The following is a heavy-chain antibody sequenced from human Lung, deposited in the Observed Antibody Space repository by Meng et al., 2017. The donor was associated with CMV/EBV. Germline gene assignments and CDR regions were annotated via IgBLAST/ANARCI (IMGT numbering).Heavy chain of an antibody. D-gene: IGHD3-10*01. Sequence: QLLRQGGGPVLGRPSVTLSFACTVSGGSISSNGYYWDWARQPPGKGLEWIGAIYHSGSTSYNPSLQSRVTMFVDTSKNQFSLMLTSVTATDTAVYYCARRRGGSGRDCWGQGTLVTVSS. V-gene: IGHV4-39*01. CDR2: IYHSGST. CDR1: GGSISSNGYY. CDR3: ARRRGGSGRDC. J-gene: IGHJ4*02.